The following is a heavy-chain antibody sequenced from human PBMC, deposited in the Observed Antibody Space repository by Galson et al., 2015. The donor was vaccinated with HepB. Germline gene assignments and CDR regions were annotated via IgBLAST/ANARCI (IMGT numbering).Heavy chain of an antibody. CDR2: IYSGGGA. CDR3: ARASWGSSGYYYD. Sequence: SLRLSCAASGLTVSNNYMTWVRQAPGKGLEWVSVIYSGGGAYYADSVKGRFTISRDNSKNTLYLQMNSLRAEDTAVYYCARASWGSSGYYYDWGQGTLVTVPS. J-gene: IGHJ4*02. CDR1: GLTVSNNY. D-gene: IGHD3-22*01. V-gene: IGHV3-53*01.